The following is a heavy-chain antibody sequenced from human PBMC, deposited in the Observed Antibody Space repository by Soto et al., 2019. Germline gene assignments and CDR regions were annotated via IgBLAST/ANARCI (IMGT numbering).Heavy chain of an antibody. Sequence: EVQLVESGGGLVQPGRSLRLSCAASGFRFDDYGMHWVRQVPGKGLEWVSGISYYSGSIGYADSVKGRFTISRDNAKNTLYLHMNSLRADDTVLYCCAKSMGGNANGMDVWGQGTTVTVSS. CDR1: GFRFDDYG. V-gene: IGHV3-9*01. CDR2: ISYYSGSI. J-gene: IGHJ6*02. CDR3: AKSMGGNANGMDV. D-gene: IGHD2-15*01.